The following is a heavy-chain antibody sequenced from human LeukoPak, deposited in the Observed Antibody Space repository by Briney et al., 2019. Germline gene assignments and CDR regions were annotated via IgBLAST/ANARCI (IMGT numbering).Heavy chain of an antibody. CDR1: GYTFTSYY. J-gene: IGHJ5*02. D-gene: IGHD3-10*01. CDR2: INPSGGST. Sequence: GASVKVSCKASGYTFTSYYLHWVRQAPGQGLEWMGIINPSGGSTSYAQKFQGRVTMTRDMSTSTVYMELSRLRPEDTAVYYCARDGDYYVSGSKKFAGGWFDPWGQGTLVTVSS. V-gene: IGHV1-46*01. CDR3: ARDGDYYVSGSKKFAGGWFDP.